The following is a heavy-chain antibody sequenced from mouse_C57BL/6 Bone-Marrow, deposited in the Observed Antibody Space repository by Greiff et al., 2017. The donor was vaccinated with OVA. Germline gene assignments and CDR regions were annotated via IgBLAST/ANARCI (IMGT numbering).Heavy chain of an antibody. Sequence: VKLVESGAELARPGASVKLSCKASGYTFTSYGISWVKQRTGQGLEWIGEIYPRSGNTYYNEKFKGKATLTADKSSSTAYMELRSLTSEDSAVYFCARPYYGSSGYWGQGTTLTVSS. D-gene: IGHD1-1*01. CDR2: IYPRSGNT. V-gene: IGHV1-81*01. CDR1: GYTFTSYG. CDR3: ARPYYGSSGY. J-gene: IGHJ2*01.